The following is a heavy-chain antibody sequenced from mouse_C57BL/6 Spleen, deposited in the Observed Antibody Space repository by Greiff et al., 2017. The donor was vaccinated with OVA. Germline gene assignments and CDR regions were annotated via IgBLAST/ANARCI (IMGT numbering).Heavy chain of an antibody. CDR3: ARPRSTMVTTYAMDY. J-gene: IGHJ4*01. Sequence: QVQLQQSDAELVKPGASVKISCKVSGYTFTDHTIHWMKQRPEQGLEWMGYFYTRDGSTKYNEKLKGKATLTADKSPSPAYMQLNSLTSEDSAIYFCARPRSTMVTTYAMDYWGQGTSVTVSS. V-gene: IGHV1-78*01. D-gene: IGHD2-2*01. CDR2: FYTRDGST. CDR1: GYTFTDHT.